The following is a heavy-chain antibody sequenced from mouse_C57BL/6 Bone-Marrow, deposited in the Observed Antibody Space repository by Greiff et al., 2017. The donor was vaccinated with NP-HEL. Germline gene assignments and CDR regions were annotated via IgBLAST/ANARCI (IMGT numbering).Heavy chain of an antibody. CDR3: FYDYDGPAWFAY. J-gene: IGHJ3*01. CDR2: IYIGNGYT. CDR1: GYTFTSHG. D-gene: IGHD2-4*01. Sequence: VHVKQSGAELVRPGSSVKMSCKTPGYTFTSHGINRVKQRPGQGPEWIGYIYIGNGYTVYNEKLKGKATLTSDTSSSTAYMQLISLTSEDSAIYFCFYDYDGPAWFAYWGQGTLVTVSA. V-gene: IGHV1-58*01.